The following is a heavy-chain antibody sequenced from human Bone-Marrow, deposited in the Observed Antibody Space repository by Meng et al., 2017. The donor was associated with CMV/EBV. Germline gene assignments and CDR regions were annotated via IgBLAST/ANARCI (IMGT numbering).Heavy chain of an antibody. V-gene: IGHV3-7*01. J-gene: IGHJ4*02. Sequence: GESLKISCAASGFTFSYYWMSWVRQAPGKGLEWVANIRQDGSEKYYVDSVKGRFTISRDNAKNSLYLQMNSLRAEDTAVYYCVGSSPGYWGQGTLVTVSS. CDR1: GFTFSYYW. CDR3: VGSSPGY. CDR2: IRQDGSEK. D-gene: IGHD6-13*01.